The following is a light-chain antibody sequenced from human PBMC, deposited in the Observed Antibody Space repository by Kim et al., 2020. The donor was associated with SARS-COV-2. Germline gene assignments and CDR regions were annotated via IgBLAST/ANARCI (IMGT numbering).Light chain of an antibody. J-gene: IGLJ3*02. CDR2: YDR. CDR3: QVWDSSSDHRV. Sequence: APGKTARITCGGNNIGSKSVHWYQQKPGQAPVLVIHYDRDRPSGIPERFSGSNSGNTATLTISRVEAGDEADYSCQVWDSSSDHRVFGGGTQLTVL. CDR1: NIGSKS. V-gene: IGLV3-21*04.